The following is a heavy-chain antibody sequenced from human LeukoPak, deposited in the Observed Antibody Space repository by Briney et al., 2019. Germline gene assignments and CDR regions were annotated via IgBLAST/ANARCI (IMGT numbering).Heavy chain of an antibody. CDR1: GGSISSYY. CDR3: ASIPYYYDTSFYYYMDV. CDR2: IYTSGST. Sequence: SETLSLTCTVSGGSISSYYWSWIRQPPGKGLEWIGYIYTSGSTNYNPSLKSRVTISVDTSKNQFSLELSSVTAADTAVYYCASIPYYYDTSFYYYMDVWGKGTTVTVSS. V-gene: IGHV4-4*09. D-gene: IGHD3-22*01. J-gene: IGHJ6*03.